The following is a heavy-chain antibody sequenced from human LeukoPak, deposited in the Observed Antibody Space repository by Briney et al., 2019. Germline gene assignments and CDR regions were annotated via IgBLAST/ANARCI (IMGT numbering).Heavy chain of an antibody. J-gene: IGHJ3*02. CDR3: ARLINDSSGYYFLAPGGAFDI. D-gene: IGHD3-22*01. Sequence: SETLFLTCAVYGGSFSGYYWRWIRQPPGKGLEWIGSIYYSGSTYYNPSLKSRVTISVDTSKNQFSLKLSSVTAADTAVYYCARLINDSSGYYFLAPGGAFDIWGQGAMVTVSS. CDR1: GGSFSGYY. CDR2: IYYSGST. V-gene: IGHV4-34*01.